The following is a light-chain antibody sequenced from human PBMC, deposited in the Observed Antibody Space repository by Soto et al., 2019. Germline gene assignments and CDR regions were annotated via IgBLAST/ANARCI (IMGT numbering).Light chain of an antibody. J-gene: IGLJ2*01. CDR3: CSYAGNYVV. CDR1: SSDVGGYNY. CDR2: EVS. V-gene: IGLV2-11*01. Sequence: QSALTQPRSVSGSPGQSVTISCTGTSSDVGGYNYVSWYQHHPGKAPKFMIYEVSKRPSGVPDRFSGSKSGNTASLTISGLQAEDEGDYYCCSYAGNYVVFGGGTQLTVL.